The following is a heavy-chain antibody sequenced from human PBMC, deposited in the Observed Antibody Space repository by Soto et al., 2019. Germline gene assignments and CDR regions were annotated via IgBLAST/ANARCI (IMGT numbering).Heavy chain of an antibody. CDR1: GFTLSSYA. CDR2: ISGSDDST. V-gene: IGHV3-23*01. CDR3: APGTPAVILAVPLDC. J-gene: IGHJ4*02. Sequence: EVQLLESGGGLVQPGGSLRLTCAVYGFTLSSYAMNWVRQAPGKGLEWVSGISGSDDSTRYADSAKGRFTISRDNSKNTLYLQMNSLRVEDTAVYYCAPGTPAVILAVPLDCWGQGSLVTVS. D-gene: IGHD2-2*01.